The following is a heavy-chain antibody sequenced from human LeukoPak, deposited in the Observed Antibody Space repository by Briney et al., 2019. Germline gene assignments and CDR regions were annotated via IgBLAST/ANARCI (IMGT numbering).Heavy chain of an antibody. CDR2: INPNSGGT. J-gene: IGHJ6*02. CDR3: ARVRGYCSGTSCYGGSDYYYAMDV. V-gene: IGHV1-2*02. Sequence: GASVKVSCKASGYTFTGYYMHWVRQAPGQGLEWMGWINPNSGGTNYAQKFQGRVTMTRDTSVSTAYMELSRLRSDDTAVYYCARVRGYCSGTSCYGGSDYYYAMDVWGQGTTVTVSS. D-gene: IGHD2-2*01. CDR1: GYTFTGYY.